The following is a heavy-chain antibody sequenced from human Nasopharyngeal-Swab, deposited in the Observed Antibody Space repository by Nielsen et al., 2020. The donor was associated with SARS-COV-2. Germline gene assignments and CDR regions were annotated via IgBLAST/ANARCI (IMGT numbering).Heavy chain of an antibody. V-gene: IGHV1-3*01. CDR2: INAGDGNT. J-gene: IGHJ4*02. CDR1: GYTFTSYA. CDR3: ARADGDYVHDY. Sequence: ASVKVSCKASGYTFTSYAMHWVRQAPGQRLEWMGWINAGDGNTKYSQKFQGRVTITRDTSASTAYMELSSLRSEDTAVYYCARADGDYVHDYWGQGTLVTVSS. D-gene: IGHD4-17*01.